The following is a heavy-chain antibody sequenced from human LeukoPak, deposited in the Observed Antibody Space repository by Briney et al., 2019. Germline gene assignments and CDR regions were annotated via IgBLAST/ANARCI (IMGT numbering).Heavy chain of an antibody. D-gene: IGHD6-13*01. CDR2: INPNSGGT. V-gene: IGHV1-2*02. CDR3: ARFRYSSSLDAFDI. Sequence: ASVKVSCKASGYTFTGYYMHWVRQAPGQGLEWMGWINPNSGGTYYTQNFQGRVTMTRDTSISTAYMELSRLKSDDTAVYYCARFRYSSSLDAFDIWGQGTMVTVSS. J-gene: IGHJ3*02. CDR1: GYTFTGYY.